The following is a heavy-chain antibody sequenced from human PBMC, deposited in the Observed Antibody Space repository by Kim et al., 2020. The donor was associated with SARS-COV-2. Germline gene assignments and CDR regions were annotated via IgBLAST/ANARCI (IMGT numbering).Heavy chain of an antibody. CDR3: ARAGDYFGSGSYPPGFDD. Sequence: SETLSLTCTVSGGSISSGGYYWSWIRQHPGKGLEWIGYFYYSGSTYYNPSLKSRVTISVYTTKNQFSLKLSSVTAADTAEYYCARAGDYFGSGSYPPGFDDWGQGTPVTVSS. J-gene: IGHJ4*02. CDR2: FYYSGST. V-gene: IGHV4-31*03. D-gene: IGHD3-10*01. CDR1: GGSISSGGYY.